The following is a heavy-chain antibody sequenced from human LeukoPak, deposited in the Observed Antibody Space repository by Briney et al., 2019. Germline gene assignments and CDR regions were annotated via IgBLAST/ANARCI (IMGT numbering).Heavy chain of an antibody. J-gene: IGHJ4*02. CDR3: AKDRSAVPAASNY. V-gene: IGHV3-23*01. D-gene: IGHD2-2*01. CDR2: ISGSGDNT. Sequence: GGSLRLSCAASGFTFTNYAMTWVRQAPGKGLEWVSGISGSGDNTYYADSVKGRSTIPRDNFKNMVFLQMNSLRAEDTAVYYCAKDRSAVPAASNYWGQGTLVTVSS. CDR1: GFTFTNYA.